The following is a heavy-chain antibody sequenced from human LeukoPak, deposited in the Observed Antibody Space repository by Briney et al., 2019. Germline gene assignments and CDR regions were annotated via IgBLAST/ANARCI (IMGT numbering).Heavy chain of an antibody. V-gene: IGHV1-2*02. J-gene: IGHJ3*02. CDR3: ARDLEPYYYDSPGPFLGVVAI. Sequence: GASVKVSCKASGYTFTDYYMHWVRQAPGQGLEWMGWINPNSGDTNYAQKFQGRVTVTRDTSISTAYMELSSLRTEDTAVYYCARDLEPYYYDSPGPFLGVVAIWGQGTMVTVSS. CDR2: INPNSGDT. D-gene: IGHD3-22*01. CDR1: GYTFTDYY.